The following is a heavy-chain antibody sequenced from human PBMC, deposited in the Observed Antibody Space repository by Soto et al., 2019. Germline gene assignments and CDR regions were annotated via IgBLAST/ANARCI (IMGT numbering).Heavy chain of an antibody. Sequence: SETLSLTCTVSGDSISSSTYYWGWIRQPPGKGLEWIGSMFYSGNTYYNPSLKRRVTLSIDTSKNQFSLKLNSVTAADTAVYYCVSPEGYYDSSGYTLDYWGQGTLVTVSS. D-gene: IGHD3-22*01. CDR2: MFYSGNT. CDR1: GDSISSSTYY. V-gene: IGHV4-39*01. CDR3: VSPEGYYDSSGYTLDY. J-gene: IGHJ4*02.